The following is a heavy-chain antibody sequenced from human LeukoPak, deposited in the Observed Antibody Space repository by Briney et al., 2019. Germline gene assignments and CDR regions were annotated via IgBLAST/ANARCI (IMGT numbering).Heavy chain of an antibody. CDR2: INPNSGGT. CDR1: GYTFTGYY. J-gene: IGHJ6*03. CDR3: ARDRAGNHYYYYYYMDV. V-gene: IGHV1-2*02. Sequence: ASVKVSCKASGYTFTGYYMHWVRQAAGQGLAWMGWINPNSGGTNYAQKFQGRVTMARDTSISTAYMELSRLRSDDTAVYYCARDRAGNHYYYYYYMDVWGKGTTVTVSS.